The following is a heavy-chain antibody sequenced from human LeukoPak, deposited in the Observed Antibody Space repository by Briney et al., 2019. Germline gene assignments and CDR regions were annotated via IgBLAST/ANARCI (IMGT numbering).Heavy chain of an antibody. CDR1: GYTFTSYG. CDR3: ARVASGQNYGYYFDY. D-gene: IGHD3-3*01. Sequence: ASVKVPXKASGYTFTSYGISWVRQAPGQGLEWMGWISAYNGNTNYAQKLQGRVTMTTDTSTSTAYMELRSLRSDDTAVYYCARVASGQNYGYYFDYWGQGTLVTVSS. V-gene: IGHV1-18*01. CDR2: ISAYNGNT. J-gene: IGHJ4*02.